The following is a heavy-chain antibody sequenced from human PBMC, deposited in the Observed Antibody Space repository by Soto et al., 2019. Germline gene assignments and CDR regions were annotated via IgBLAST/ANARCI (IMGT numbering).Heavy chain of an antibody. CDR1: GGSISSGDYY. Sequence: QVQLQESGPGLVKPSQTLSLTCTVSGGSISSGDYYWSWIRQPPGKGLEWIGYIYYSGSTYYNPSLKSRVTISVDTSKNLFSLKLSSVTAADTAVYYCARASTFGGVIVNYFDYWGQGTLVTVSS. J-gene: IGHJ4*02. CDR3: ARASTFGGVIVNYFDY. V-gene: IGHV4-30-4*01. D-gene: IGHD3-16*02. CDR2: IYYSGST.